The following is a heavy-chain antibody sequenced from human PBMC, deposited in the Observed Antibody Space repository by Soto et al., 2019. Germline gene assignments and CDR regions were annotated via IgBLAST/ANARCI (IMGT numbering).Heavy chain of an antibody. CDR3: ARVEPCWSTSCYSVFDS. V-gene: IGHV3-74*01. CDR1: GFTFSSYW. CDR2: INSDGSST. Sequence: EVQLVESGGGLVQPGGSLRLSCAASGFTFSSYWMHWVRQVPGKGLVWVSRINSDGSSTTYADSVKGRFTISRDNAENTLYLQMTSLRAEDTGVYYCARVEPCWSTSCYSVFDSWGQGTLVTVSS. D-gene: IGHD2-2*01. J-gene: IGHJ4*02.